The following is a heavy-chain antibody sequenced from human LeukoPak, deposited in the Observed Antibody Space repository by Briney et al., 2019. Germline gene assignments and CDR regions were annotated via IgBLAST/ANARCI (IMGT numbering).Heavy chain of an antibody. V-gene: IGHV3-30-3*01. CDR2: ISYDGSNK. Sequence: PGGSLRLSCAASGFTFSSYAMHWVRQAPGKGLEWVAVISYDGSNKYYADSVKGRFTISRDNSKNTLYLQMNSLRAEDTAVYYCARAHALSPPNRRLPSSFDYWGQGTLVTVSS. CDR1: GFTFSSYA. CDR3: ARAHALSPPNRRLPSSFDY. J-gene: IGHJ4*02. D-gene: IGHD6-25*01.